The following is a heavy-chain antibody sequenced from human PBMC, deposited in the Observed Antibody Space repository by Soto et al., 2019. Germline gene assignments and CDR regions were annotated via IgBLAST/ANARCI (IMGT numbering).Heavy chain of an antibody. CDR3: ARDLDYDSWGNSVWFDS. CDR2: ISSSSSYI. Sequence: PGGSLRLSCAASGFTFSSYSMNWVRQAPGKGLEWVSSISSSSSYIYYADSVKGRFTISRDNAKNSLYLQMNSLRAEDTAVYYCARDLDYDSWGNSVWFDSWGQGTLVTVSS. J-gene: IGHJ5*01. D-gene: IGHD3-10*01. V-gene: IGHV3-21*01. CDR1: GFTFSSYS.